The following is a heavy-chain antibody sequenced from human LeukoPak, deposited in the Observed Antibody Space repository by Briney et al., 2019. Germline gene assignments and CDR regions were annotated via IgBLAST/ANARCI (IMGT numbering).Heavy chain of an antibody. Sequence: SSVKVSCKASGGTFSSYAISWVRQAPGQGLEWMGRIIPIFGTTNYAQKFRGRITITTDESTSTAYMERSSLRSEDTAVYFCAATTVTTIDYWGQGTLVTVSS. CDR1: GGTFSSYA. V-gene: IGHV1-69*05. CDR2: IIPIFGTT. J-gene: IGHJ4*02. CDR3: AATTVTTIDY. D-gene: IGHD4-17*01.